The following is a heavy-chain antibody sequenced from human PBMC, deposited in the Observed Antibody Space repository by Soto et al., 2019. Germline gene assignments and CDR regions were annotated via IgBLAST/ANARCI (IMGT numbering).Heavy chain of an antibody. CDR3: AREHFNSSTWPLDY. Sequence: GSLRLSCAASGFTFSSYAMHWVRQAPGKGLECVSSISDSGSYIYYADSVKGRFTISRDNAKNSLFLQLNSLRVEDTAVYYCAREHFNSSTWPLDYWGQGALVTVSS. J-gene: IGHJ4*02. CDR1: GFTFSSYA. D-gene: IGHD2-2*01. V-gene: IGHV3-21*01. CDR2: ISDSGSYI.